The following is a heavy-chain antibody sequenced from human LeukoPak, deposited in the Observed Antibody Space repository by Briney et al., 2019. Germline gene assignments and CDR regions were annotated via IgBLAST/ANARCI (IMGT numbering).Heavy chain of an antibody. V-gene: IGHV3-30*04. CDR2: ISYDGSNK. CDR3: ARGSSYSSSSLVGNY. D-gene: IGHD6-6*01. CDR1: GFTFSSYA. Sequence: GGSLRLSCAASGFTFSSYAMHWVRQAPGKGLEWVAVISYDGSNKYYADSVKGRFTISRDNSKNTLYLQMNSLRAEDTAVYYCARGSSYSSSSLVGNYWGQGTLVTVSS. J-gene: IGHJ4*02.